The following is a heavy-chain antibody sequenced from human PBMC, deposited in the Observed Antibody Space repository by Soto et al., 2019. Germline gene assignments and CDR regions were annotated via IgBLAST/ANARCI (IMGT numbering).Heavy chain of an antibody. V-gene: IGHV4-59*11. CDR1: GGSISGHY. D-gene: IGHD3-3*02. Sequence: SETLSLTCTVSGGSISGHYWTWIRQSPGRGLQWLGFVSDSGKTNSDASLKGRLTISLDTSKKEISLRLTSVTAAETALYYCARGRAIYGEWDYFDTWGQGAQVTVSA. CDR2: VSDSGKT. J-gene: IGHJ4*02. CDR3: ARGRAIYGEWDYFDT.